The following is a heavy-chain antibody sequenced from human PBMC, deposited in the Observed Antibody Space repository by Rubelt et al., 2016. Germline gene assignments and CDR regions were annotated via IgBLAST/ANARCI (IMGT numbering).Heavy chain of an antibody. CDR2: LNHSGST. Sequence: QVQLQQWGAGLLKPSETLSLTCAVYGGSFSGYYWSWIRQPPGKGLEWIGELNHSGSTNYNPSLKSRVTISVDTSKNQFSLKLSSVTAADTAVYYCARVTGGSSDYWGQGTLVTVSS. CDR3: ARVTGGSSDY. J-gene: IGHJ4*02. D-gene: IGHD3-16*01. V-gene: IGHV4-34*01. CDR1: GGSFSGYY.